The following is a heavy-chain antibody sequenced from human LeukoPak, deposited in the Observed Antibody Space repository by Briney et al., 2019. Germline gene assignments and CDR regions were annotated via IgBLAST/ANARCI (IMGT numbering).Heavy chain of an antibody. CDR2: ISADGDKT. D-gene: IGHD3-9*01. V-gene: IGHV3-43*02. CDR1: GFTFTNYA. J-gene: IGHJ4*02. Sequence: GGSLRLSCAASGFTFTNYALIWVRQAPGKGLEWVSLISADGDKTYYADSVKGRFTISRDDSKTSLYLQMNSLRTEDTALYYCAQDIGDFDVLTAYYGFDHWGPGTLVTVSS. CDR3: AQDIGDFDVLTAYYGFDH.